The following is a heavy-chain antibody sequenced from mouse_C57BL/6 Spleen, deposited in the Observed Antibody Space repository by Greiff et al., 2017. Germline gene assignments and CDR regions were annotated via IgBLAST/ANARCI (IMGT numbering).Heavy chain of an antibody. CDR3: AKTAYFDY. V-gene: IGHV1-26*01. CDR2: INPNNGGT. CDR1: GYTFTDYY. J-gene: IGHJ2*01. Sequence: VQLQQSGPELVKPGASVKISCKASGYTFTDYYMNWVKQSHGKSLEWIGDINPNNGGTSYNQKFKGKATLTVGKSSSTAYMELRSLTSEDSAVYYCAKTAYFDYWGQGTTLTVSS. D-gene: IGHD4-1*01.